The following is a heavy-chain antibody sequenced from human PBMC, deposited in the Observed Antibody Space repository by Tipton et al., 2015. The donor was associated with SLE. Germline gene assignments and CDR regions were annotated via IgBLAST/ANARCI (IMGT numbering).Heavy chain of an antibody. Sequence: LRLSCTVSGGSMSSDYWTWIRQPPGKGLEWIGYMHSSGSTNYNRSLKSRVSISVDTSKNQFSLKLSSVTAADTAVYYCVRHLDYYDSTGLDAFDIWGQGTMVTVSS. CDR1: GGSMSSDY. D-gene: IGHD3-22*01. V-gene: IGHV4-59*08. CDR2: MHSSGST. CDR3: VRHLDYYDSTGLDAFDI. J-gene: IGHJ3*02.